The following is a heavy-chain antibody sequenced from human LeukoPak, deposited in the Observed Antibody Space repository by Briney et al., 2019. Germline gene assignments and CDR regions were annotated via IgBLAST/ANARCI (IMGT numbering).Heavy chain of an antibody. D-gene: IGHD1-26*01. CDR1: GGSIRSSSNYY. V-gene: IGHV4-39*07. Sequence: SETLSLTCTVSGGSIRSSSNYYWGWIRQPPGKGLECIGSIYYSGSTFYNPSLKSRVTISVDTSKNQFSLKLNSVTAADTAVYYCARDKAEAATSYWYFDLWGRGTLVTVSS. J-gene: IGHJ2*01. CDR2: IYYSGST. CDR3: ARDKAEAATSYWYFDL.